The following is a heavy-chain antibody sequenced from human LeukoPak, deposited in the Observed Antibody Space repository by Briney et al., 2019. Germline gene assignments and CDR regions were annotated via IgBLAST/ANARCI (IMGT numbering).Heavy chain of an antibody. J-gene: IGHJ4*02. CDR2: ISGSGGST. Sequence: GGSLRLSCTASGFTFSSYAMSWVRQAPGKGLEWVSAISGSGGSTHYADSVKGRFTISRDNSKNTLYLQMNSLRAEDTAVYYCAKDRGATEYYFDYWGQGTLVTVSS. CDR1: GFTFSSYA. V-gene: IGHV3-23*01. CDR3: AKDRGATEYYFDY. D-gene: IGHD1-26*01.